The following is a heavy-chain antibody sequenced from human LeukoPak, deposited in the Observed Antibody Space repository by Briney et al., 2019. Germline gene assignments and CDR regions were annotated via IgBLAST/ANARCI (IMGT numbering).Heavy chain of an antibody. CDR2: INWSGGST. CDR1: GFSFDDYG. V-gene: IGHV3-20*04. Sequence: GGSLRLSCAASGFSFDDYGMTWVRQAPGKGLEWVSGINWSGGSTGYADSVKGRFTISRDNAKNSLYLQMNSLRAEDTAVYYCARVEDYDILTGFDYWGQGTLVTVSS. CDR3: ARVEDYDILTGFDY. J-gene: IGHJ4*02. D-gene: IGHD3-9*01.